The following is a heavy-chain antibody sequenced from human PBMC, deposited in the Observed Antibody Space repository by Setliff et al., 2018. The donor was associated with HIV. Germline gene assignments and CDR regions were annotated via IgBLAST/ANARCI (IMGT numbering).Heavy chain of an antibody. CDR3: ATDRVLPSAIRGGWLDP. Sequence: ASLKVSCKGSGFIFGDYYMHWVQLAPGKGLEWMGRVDPEDGETIYAEKFQGRLTITADTSTDTTYMELSSPRADDTAIYYCATDRVLPSAIRGGWLDPWGQGTLVTVSS. V-gene: IGHV1-69-2*01. D-gene: IGHD2-2*02. J-gene: IGHJ5*02. CDR1: GFIFGDYY. CDR2: VDPEDGET.